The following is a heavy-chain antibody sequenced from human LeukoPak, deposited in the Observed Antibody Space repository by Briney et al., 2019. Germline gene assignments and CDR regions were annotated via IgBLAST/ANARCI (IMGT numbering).Heavy chain of an antibody. V-gene: IGHV3-23*01. CDR2: ISGSGGST. CDR3: AKDQDSGSSNAFDI. CDR1: GFTFSSYA. Sequence: GGSLRLSCSASGFTFSSYAMHWVRQAPGKGLEWVSAISGSGGSTYYADSVKGRFTISRDNSKNTLYLQMNSLRAEDTAVYYCAKDQDSGSSNAFDIWGQGTMVTVSS. D-gene: IGHD1-26*01. J-gene: IGHJ3*02.